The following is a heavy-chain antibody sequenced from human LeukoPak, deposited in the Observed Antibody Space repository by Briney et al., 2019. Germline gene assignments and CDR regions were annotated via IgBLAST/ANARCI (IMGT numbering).Heavy chain of an antibody. J-gene: IGHJ5*02. V-gene: IGHV1-8*01. Sequence: GASVKVSCKASGYTFTSYDINWVGQAKGQGIEWMGWMNPNSGNTGYAQKFQGRVTMTRNTSISTAYMELSSLRSEDTAVYYCAIATGEPNWFDPWGQGTLVTVSS. CDR1: GYTFTSYD. CDR2: MNPNSGNT. CDR3: AIATGEPNWFDP. D-gene: IGHD1-14*01.